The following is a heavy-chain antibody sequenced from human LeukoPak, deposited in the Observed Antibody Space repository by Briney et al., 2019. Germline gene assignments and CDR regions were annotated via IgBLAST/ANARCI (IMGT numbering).Heavy chain of an antibody. CDR3: ARSRNYGSGGCICH. CDR2: ITGDGSVT. J-gene: IGHJ4*02. Sequence: PGGPLRLSCAPSGFTFDDNAMHWVRKRPGKGLDWVSRITGDGSVTYQADSWRGRFSISRDNRKTSLYQQMTGLKTEGIALYFYARSRNYGSGGCICHWGPGTLVTVS. D-gene: IGHD3-10*01. V-gene: IGHV3-43*02. CDR1: GFTFDDNA.